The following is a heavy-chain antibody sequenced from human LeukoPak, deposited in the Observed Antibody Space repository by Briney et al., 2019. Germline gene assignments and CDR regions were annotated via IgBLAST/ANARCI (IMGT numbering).Heavy chain of an antibody. CDR1: GYTFSNYP. Sequence: GGSLRLSCAASGYTFSNYPIHWVRQAPGKGLEWVAVISYDGSNIDYADSVKGRFTISRDNSQNTLYLQMSNLRAEDTAVYFCARGHYYSIYWGLGTLVTVSS. CDR3: ARGHYYSIY. J-gene: IGHJ4*02. CDR2: ISYDGSNI. V-gene: IGHV3-30-3*01.